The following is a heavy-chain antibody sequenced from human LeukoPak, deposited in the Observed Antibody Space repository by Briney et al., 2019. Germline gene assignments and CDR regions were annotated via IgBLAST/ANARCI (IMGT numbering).Heavy chain of an antibody. Sequence: GGSLRLSCAASGFTFSSYAMSWVRQAPGKGLEWVSAISGSGGSTYYADSVKGRFTISRDNSKNTLYLQMNSLRAEDTAVYYCAKDPYDILTGAPANWFDPWGQGTLVTVSS. V-gene: IGHV3-23*01. CDR1: GFTFSSYA. J-gene: IGHJ5*02. D-gene: IGHD3-9*01. CDR3: AKDPYDILTGAPANWFDP. CDR2: ISGSGGST.